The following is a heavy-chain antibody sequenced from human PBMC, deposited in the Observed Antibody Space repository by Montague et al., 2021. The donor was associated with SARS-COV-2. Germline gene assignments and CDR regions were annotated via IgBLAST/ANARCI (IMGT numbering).Heavy chain of an antibody. Sequence: SETLSLTCAVYGGSFSSYWSWIRRPPGRGLEWVGQISHGGGTNYNPSLKSRVTISVDTSKNQVSLILSSVTAAGTAVYYCASHGGGGRCYFGMDVWGQGTTVTVSS. CDR3: ASHGGGGRCYFGMDV. J-gene: IGHJ6*02. D-gene: IGHD2-15*01. CDR1: GGSFSSY. V-gene: IGHV4-34*01. CDR2: ISHGGGT.